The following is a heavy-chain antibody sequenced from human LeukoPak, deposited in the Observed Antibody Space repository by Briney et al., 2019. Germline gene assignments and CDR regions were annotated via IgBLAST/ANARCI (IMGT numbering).Heavy chain of an antibody. V-gene: IGHV1-18*01. Sequence: ASVKVSCKASGYTFTSYGISWVRQAPGQGLEWMGWISAYNGNTNYAQKLQGRVTMTTDTSTSTAYMELRSLRSDDTAVYYCARVAPMVRGAISGYYYGMDVWGQGTTVTVSS. CDR2: ISAYNGNT. J-gene: IGHJ6*02. D-gene: IGHD3-10*01. CDR3: ARVAPMVRGAISGYYYGMDV. CDR1: GYTFTSYG.